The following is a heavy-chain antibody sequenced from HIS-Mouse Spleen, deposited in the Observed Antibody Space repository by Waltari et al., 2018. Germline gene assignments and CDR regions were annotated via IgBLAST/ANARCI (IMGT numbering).Heavy chain of an antibody. D-gene: IGHD6-19*01. J-gene: IGHJ4*02. CDR1: GGSFSGYY. CDR2: NNHSGRT. Sequence: QVQLQQWGAGLLKPSETLSLTCAVYGGSFSGYYWSWIRQPPGKGLEWLGENNHSGRTNDHPALKSRVTISVDTSQNQFSRKLSSVTAADTAVYYCAVIAVAGKGREYWGQGTLVTVSS. CDR3: AVIAVAGKGREY. V-gene: IGHV4-34*01.